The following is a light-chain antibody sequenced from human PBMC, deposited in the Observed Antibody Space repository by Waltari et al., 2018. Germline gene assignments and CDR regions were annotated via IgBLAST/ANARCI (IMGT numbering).Light chain of an antibody. CDR2: GPF. Sequence: EIVLTQSPATRSLSTGESATLSCRASQNIQTFLAWYHHRPGQPPRLLIYGPFYRATGIPARFSGSGSGTDFALSISSLEPEDFAVDFCQQRSDWPPFTFGPGTRVDI. CDR3: QQRSDWPPFT. CDR1: QNIQTF. V-gene: IGKV3-11*01. J-gene: IGKJ3*01.